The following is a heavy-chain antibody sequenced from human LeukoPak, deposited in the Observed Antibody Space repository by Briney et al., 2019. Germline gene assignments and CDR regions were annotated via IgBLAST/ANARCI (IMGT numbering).Heavy chain of an antibody. CDR1: GFTFSSYA. CDR2: ISYDGSNK. CDR3: AREGYYDSSGYLYDAFDI. D-gene: IGHD3-22*01. V-gene: IGHV3-30-3*01. Sequence: GGSLRLSCAASGFTFSSYAMHWVRQAPGKGPEWVAVISYDGSNKYYADSVKGRFTISRDNSKSTLYLQMNSLRAEDTAVYYCAREGYYDSSGYLYDAFDIWGQGTMVTVSS. J-gene: IGHJ3*02.